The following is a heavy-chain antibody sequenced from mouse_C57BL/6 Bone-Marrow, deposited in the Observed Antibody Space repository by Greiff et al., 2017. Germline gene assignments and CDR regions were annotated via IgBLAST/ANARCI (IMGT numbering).Heavy chain of an antibody. V-gene: IGHV5-4*01. CDR1: GFTFSSYA. D-gene: IGHD2-4*01. J-gene: IGHJ2*01. CDR3: ARDPIYYDYDGFPYYFDY. Sequence: EVQWVESGGGLVKPGGSLKLSCAASGFTFSSYAMSWVRQTPEKRLEWVATISDGGSYTYYPDNVKGRFTISRDNAKNNLYLQMSHLKSEDTAMYYCARDPIYYDYDGFPYYFDYWGQGTTLTVSS. CDR2: ISDGGSYT.